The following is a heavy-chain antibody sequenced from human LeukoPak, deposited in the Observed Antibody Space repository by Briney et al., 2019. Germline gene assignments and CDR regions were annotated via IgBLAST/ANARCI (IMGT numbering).Heavy chain of an antibody. Sequence: QPGESLRLSCAASGFTLSSYWMSWVRQAPGKGLEWVANIKQDGSEKYYVDYVKGRFTISRDNAKNSLYLEMNSLRAEDTALYYCARDAFVREPHHNHYYFDYWGQGTLVTVSS. CDR2: IKQDGSEK. V-gene: IGHV3-7*03. J-gene: IGHJ4*02. CDR3: ARDAFVREPHHNHYYFDY. CDR1: GFTLSSYW. D-gene: IGHD3-10*01.